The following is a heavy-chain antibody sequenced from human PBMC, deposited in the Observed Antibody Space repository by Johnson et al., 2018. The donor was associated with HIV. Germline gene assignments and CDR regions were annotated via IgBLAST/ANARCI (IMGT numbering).Heavy chain of an antibody. V-gene: IGHV3-15*01. CDR2: IKSKTDGGTT. Sequence: VQLVESGGGLTQPGGSLRLSCAASGFTVRSNYMSWVRQAPGKGLEWVGRIKSKTDGGTTASAAPVNGRFTISRDDSKNTLYLQMNSLKTEDTAVYYCTTAKWLLGAFDIWGQGTMVTVSS. CDR3: TTAKWLLGAFDI. CDR1: GFTVRSNY. D-gene: IGHD3-22*01. J-gene: IGHJ3*02.